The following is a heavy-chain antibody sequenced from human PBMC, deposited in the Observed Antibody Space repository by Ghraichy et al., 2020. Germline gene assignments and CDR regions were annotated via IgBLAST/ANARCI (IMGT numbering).Heavy chain of an antibody. Sequence: SLRLSCAASGFTFDDYAMHWVRQAPGKGLEWVSGISWNSGSIGYADSVKGRFTISRDNAKNSLYLQMNSLRAEDTALYYCARKALTVAGHFDYWGQGTLVTVSS. CDR1: GFTFDDYA. CDR2: ISWNSGSI. CDR3: ARKALTVAGHFDY. V-gene: IGHV3-9*01. J-gene: IGHJ4*02. D-gene: IGHD6-19*01.